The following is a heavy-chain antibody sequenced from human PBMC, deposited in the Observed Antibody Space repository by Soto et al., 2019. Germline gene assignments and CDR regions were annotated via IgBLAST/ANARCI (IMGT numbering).Heavy chain of an antibody. CDR1: GGSISSYY. D-gene: IGHD1-1*01. J-gene: IGHJ4*02. CDR3: ARRYGYSFDY. Sequence: SETXSLTCTVSGGSISSYYWSWIRQPTGKGLEWIGDIYNSGSTNYNPSLKSRVTISVDTSKNQFSLKLSSVAAADTAVYYCARRYGYSFDYWGQGTLVTVSS. V-gene: IGHV4-59*08. CDR2: IYNSGST.